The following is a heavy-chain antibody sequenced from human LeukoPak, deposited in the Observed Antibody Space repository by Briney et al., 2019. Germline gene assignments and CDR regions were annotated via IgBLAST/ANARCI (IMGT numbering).Heavy chain of an antibody. CDR3: ARVVSGSYRGYYFDY. CDR2: IYTSGST. Sequence: SETLSLTCTVSSGSISSYYWSWIRQPAGKGLERIGRIYTSGSTNYNPPLKSRVTMSVDTSKNQFSLRLSSVTAADTAVYYCARVVSGSYRGYYFDYWGQGTLVTVSS. CDR1: SGSISSYY. D-gene: IGHD1-26*01. J-gene: IGHJ4*02. V-gene: IGHV4-4*07.